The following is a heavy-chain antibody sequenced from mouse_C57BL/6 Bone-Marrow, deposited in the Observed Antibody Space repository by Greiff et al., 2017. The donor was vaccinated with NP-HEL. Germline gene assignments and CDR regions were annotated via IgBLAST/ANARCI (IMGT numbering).Heavy chain of an antibody. CDR1: GYTFTSYW. J-gene: IGHJ3*01. D-gene: IGHD1-1*01. CDR3: ARSYYYGSSLFAY. CDR2: IDPSDSYT. Sequence: QVQLQQPGAELVKPGASVTLSCKASGYTFTSYWMQWVKQRPGQGLEWIGEIDPSDSYTNYNQKFKGKATLTVDTSSSTAYMQLSSLTSEDSAVYYCARSYYYGSSLFAYWGQGTLVTVSA. V-gene: IGHV1-50*01.